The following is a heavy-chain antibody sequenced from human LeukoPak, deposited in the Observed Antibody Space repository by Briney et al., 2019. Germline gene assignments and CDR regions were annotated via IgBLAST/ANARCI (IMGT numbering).Heavy chain of an antibody. CDR3: AGIDGYRADY. V-gene: IGHV1-69*05. J-gene: IGHJ4*02. CDR1: GGTFSSYI. D-gene: IGHD5-24*01. CDR2: IIPIFGTA. Sequence: SVKVSCKASGGTFSSYIISWVRQAPGQGLEWMGRIIPIFGTANYAQKFQGRITITTDESTNTAYIELSSLRSEDTAVYYCAGIDGYRADYWGQGTLVTVSS.